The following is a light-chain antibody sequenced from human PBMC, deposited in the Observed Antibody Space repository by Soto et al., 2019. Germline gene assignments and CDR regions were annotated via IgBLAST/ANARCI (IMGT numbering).Light chain of an antibody. Sequence: QSVLTQPPSVSAAPGQKVTISCSGSSSNIGGNSVSWYQQLPGTAPKLLIYDDNKRPSGIPDRFSGSKSGTSATLGITGFQTGDEAEYYCGSWDSSLSAYVFGTGTKSPS. CDR2: DDN. CDR3: GSWDSSLSAYV. J-gene: IGLJ1*01. V-gene: IGLV1-51*01. CDR1: SSNIGGNS.